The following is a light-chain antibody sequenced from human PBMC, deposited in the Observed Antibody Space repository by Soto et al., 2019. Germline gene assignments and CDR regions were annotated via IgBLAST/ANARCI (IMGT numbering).Light chain of an antibody. CDR2: DNT. J-gene: IGLJ2*01. CDR1: RSNIGAGYA. Sequence: QSVLTQPPSVSGAPGQRVTISCTGSRSNIGAGYAVHWYQQLPGPAPKLLIYDNTNRPSGVPDRFSASESGTSASLAITGLQSEDETDYYCHSYDTSLSASVFGGGTTLTVL. CDR3: HSYDTSLSASV. V-gene: IGLV1-40*01.